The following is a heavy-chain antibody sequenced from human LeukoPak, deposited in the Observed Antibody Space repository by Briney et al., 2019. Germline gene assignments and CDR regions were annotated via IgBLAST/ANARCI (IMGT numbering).Heavy chain of an antibody. V-gene: IGHV4-31*03. D-gene: IGHD4-11*01. Sequence: SQTLSLTCTVSGGSISSGGYYWSRIRQHTGKGLEWIGYIYYSGSTDYNPSLKSRVTISVDTSKNQFSLKLSSVTAADTAVYYCARVVLTTVELRFDYWGQGSQVTVSS. CDR1: GGSISSGGYY. CDR2: IYYSGST. CDR3: ARVVLTTVELRFDY. J-gene: IGHJ4*02.